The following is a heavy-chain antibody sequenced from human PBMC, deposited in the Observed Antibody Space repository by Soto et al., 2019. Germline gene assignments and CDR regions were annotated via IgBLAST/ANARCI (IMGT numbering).Heavy chain of an antibody. V-gene: IGHV3-7*01. CDR1: GFTFSSYW. Sequence: GGSLRLSCAASGFTFSSYWMSWVRQAPGKGLEWVANIKQDGSEKYYVDSVKGRFTISRDNAKNSLYLQMNSLRAEDTAVYYCARVATIDYYYYYMDVWGKGTTVTVSS. J-gene: IGHJ6*03. CDR3: ARVATIDYYYYYMDV. CDR2: IKQDGSEK. D-gene: IGHD5-12*01.